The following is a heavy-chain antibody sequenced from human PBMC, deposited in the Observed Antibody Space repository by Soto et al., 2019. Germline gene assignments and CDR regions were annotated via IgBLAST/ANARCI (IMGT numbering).Heavy chain of an antibody. J-gene: IGHJ4*02. CDR2: VYHTGAT. V-gene: IGHV4-59*01. CDR1: GASISSSY. Sequence: SETLSLTCTVSGASISSSYWSWIRQSPERGLEWIAYVYHTGATNCNPSLKSRVTISLDTSKGQFSLNLTSLTTADTAVYFCARGGNRYSNVASGVGGFDFWGQGSLVTVSS. CDR3: ARGGNRYSNVASGVGGFDF. D-gene: IGHD5-12*01.